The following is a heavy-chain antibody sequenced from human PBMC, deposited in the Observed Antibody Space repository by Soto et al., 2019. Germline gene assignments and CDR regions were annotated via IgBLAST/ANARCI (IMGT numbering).Heavy chain of an antibody. D-gene: IGHD2-15*01. V-gene: IGHV4-4*08. CDR3: AKDTCSGSYYFDY. CDR2: IYNSGST. J-gene: IGHJ4*02. CDR1: GDSINSDY. Sequence: SETLSLTCTVSGDSINSDYWSWVRQPPGKGLEWIGYIYNSGSTNYNPSLKSRVTMSVDPSKNQFSLKLSSATVADTAVYYCAKDTCSGSYYFDYPGQQTLVTVSS.